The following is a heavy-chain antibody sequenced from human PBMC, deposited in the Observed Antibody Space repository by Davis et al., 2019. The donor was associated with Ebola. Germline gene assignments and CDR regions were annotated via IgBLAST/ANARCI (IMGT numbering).Heavy chain of an antibody. Sequence: PSETLSLTCAVYGGSFSGYYWSWIRQPPGKGLEWIGEINHSGSTNYNPSLKSRVTISVDTSKNQFSLKLSSVTAADTAVYYCARGYGNRSWFDPWGQGTLVTVSS. CDR3: ARGYGNRSWFDP. J-gene: IGHJ5*02. CDR1: GGSFSGYY. V-gene: IGHV4-34*01. CDR2: INHSGST. D-gene: IGHD4-17*01.